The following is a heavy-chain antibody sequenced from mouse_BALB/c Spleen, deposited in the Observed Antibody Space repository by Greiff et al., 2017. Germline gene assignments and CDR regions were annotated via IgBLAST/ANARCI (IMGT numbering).Heavy chain of an antibody. CDR1: GFSLTSYG. D-gene: IGHD4-1*01. Sequence: VQVVESGPDLVAPSQSLSITCTVSGFSLTSYGVHWVRQPPGKGLEWLVVIWSDGSTTYNSALKSRLSISKDNSKSQVFLKMNSLQTDDTAMYYCARHSGILYAMDYWGQGTSVTVSS. J-gene: IGHJ4*01. CDR2: IWSDGST. CDR3: ARHSGILYAMDY. V-gene: IGHV2-6-2*01.